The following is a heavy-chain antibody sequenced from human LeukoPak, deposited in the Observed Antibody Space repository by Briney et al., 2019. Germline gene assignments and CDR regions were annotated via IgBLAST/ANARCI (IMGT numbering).Heavy chain of an antibody. D-gene: IGHD3-10*01. V-gene: IGHV1-18*01. J-gene: IGHJ6*02. Sequence: ASVKVSCKASGYTFTSYGISWVRQAPGQGLEWMGWISAYNGKTNYAQKLQGRVTMTTDTSTSTAYMELRSLRSDDTAVYYCAREQDGYYGSGSYSVYYYYGMDVWGQGTTVTVSS. CDR3: AREQDGYYGSGSYSVYYYYGMDV. CDR2: ISAYNGKT. CDR1: GYTFTSYG.